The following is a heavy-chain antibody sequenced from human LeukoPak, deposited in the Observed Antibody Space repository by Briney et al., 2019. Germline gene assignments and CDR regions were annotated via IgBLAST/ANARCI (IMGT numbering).Heavy chain of an antibody. CDR2: IYYSGST. Sequence: SETLSLTCTVSGGSISSNYWSWIRQPPGKGLEWIGYIYYSGSTTYNPSLKSRVTISVDTSKNQFSLKLSSVTAADTAVYFCARRSGVGASPFDYWGQGTLVTVSS. CDR3: ARRSGVGASPFDY. CDR1: GGSISSNY. V-gene: IGHV4-59*08. D-gene: IGHD1-26*01. J-gene: IGHJ4*02.